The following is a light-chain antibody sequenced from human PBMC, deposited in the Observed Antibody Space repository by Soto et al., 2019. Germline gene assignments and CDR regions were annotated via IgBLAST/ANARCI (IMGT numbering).Light chain of an antibody. Sequence: DIPMTQSPSSLSAFVGDRVSITFRASQDIRDYLNWYQEKPGKAPKLLIYDAYNLETGVSSRFIGSGSGTNFTLTISSRQPEDIATYFCQQYDDRAALTFGGGTKVDI. V-gene: IGKV1-33*01. J-gene: IGKJ4*01. CDR1: QDIRDY. CDR2: DAY. CDR3: QQYDDRAALT.